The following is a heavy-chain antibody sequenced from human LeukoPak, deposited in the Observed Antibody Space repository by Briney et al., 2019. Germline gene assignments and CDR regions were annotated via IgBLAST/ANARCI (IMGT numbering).Heavy chain of an antibody. CDR1: GGSISPYY. V-gene: IGHV4-59*01. J-gene: IGHJ4*02. Sequence: SETLSLTCTVSGGSISPYYWSWIRQPPGKGLEWIGYIYYSGSTDYNPSLKSRVTISVDTSKNQFSLKLSSVTAADTAVYYCARDQYSGSLDYWGQGTLVTVSS. CDR2: IYYSGST. CDR3: ARDQYSGSLDY. D-gene: IGHD1-26*01.